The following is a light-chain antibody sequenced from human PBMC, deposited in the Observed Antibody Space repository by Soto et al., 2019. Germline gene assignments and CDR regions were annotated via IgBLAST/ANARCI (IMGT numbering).Light chain of an antibody. CDR2: DAS. Sequence: EIVLTHSPATLALSPGESATLSCWASQSVSTYLAWYHQRPVQAPSLLIYDASYRATDIPPRFSGSGSGSDFTLTISSLEPEDFAVYVCQQRSSWPPTITFGQGTRLEIK. CDR3: QQRSSWPPTIT. CDR1: QSVSTY. V-gene: IGKV3-11*01. J-gene: IGKJ5*01.